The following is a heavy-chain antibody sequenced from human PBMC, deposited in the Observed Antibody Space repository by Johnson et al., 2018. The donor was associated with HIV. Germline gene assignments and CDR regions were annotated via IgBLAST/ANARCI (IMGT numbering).Heavy chain of an antibody. V-gene: IGHV3-7*05. Sequence: MQLVESGGGLVKPGSSLRLSCAASGFVFSNAWMNWVRQAPGKGLEWVANIKGDGSEKYYVDSVKGRFTISRDNAKNSLYVQMNSLRAEDTAVYYCAQEETGYSPGGMWGQGTMVTVSS. CDR3: AQEETGYSPGGM. CDR1: GFVFSNAW. J-gene: IGHJ3*01. D-gene: IGHD6-13*01. CDR2: IKGDGSEK.